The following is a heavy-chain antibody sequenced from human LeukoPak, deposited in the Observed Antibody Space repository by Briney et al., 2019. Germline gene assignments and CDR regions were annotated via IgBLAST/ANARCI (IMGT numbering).Heavy chain of an antibody. D-gene: IGHD6-13*01. CDR1: GYTLTELS. Sequence: ASVKVSCKVSGYTLTELSMHWVRQAPGKGLEWMGGFDPEDGETIYAQKFQGRVTMTEDTSTDTAYMELSSLRSEDTAVYYCATLPRVFSSSWYFDYWGHGTLVTVSS. J-gene: IGHJ4*01. V-gene: IGHV1-24*01. CDR3: ATLPRVFSSSWYFDY. CDR2: FDPEDGET.